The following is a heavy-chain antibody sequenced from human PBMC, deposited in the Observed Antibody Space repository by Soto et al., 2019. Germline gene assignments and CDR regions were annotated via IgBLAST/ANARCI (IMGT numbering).Heavy chain of an antibody. Sequence: PGGSLRLSCAASGFTFSSYNMNWVRQAPGKGLEWVSSISRSSSTIYYADSVKGRFTISRDNAKNSLYLQMNSLRAEDTAVYYCARDQYCSSNSCRHYNWFDPWGQGTLVTVSS. CDR1: GFTFSSYN. J-gene: IGHJ5*02. CDR2: ISRSSSTI. CDR3: ARDQYCSSNSCRHYNWFDP. D-gene: IGHD2-2*01. V-gene: IGHV3-48*01.